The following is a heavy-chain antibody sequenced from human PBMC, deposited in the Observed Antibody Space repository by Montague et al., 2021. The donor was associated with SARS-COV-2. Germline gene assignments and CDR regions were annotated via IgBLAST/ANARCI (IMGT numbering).Heavy chain of an antibody. CDR2: VNHSGHT. V-gene: IGHV4-34*01. CDR3: ARGAVGVAARPRYDFDQ. CDR1: GGSLSGDH. Sequence: SETLSLTCAVYGGSLSGDHWSWIRQPPGKGLEWIGEVNHSGHTNYNVSLKSRVTMSVDTSKSQFSLKVRSVTAADTAVYYCARGAVGVAARPRYDFDQWGRGTLVTVSS. D-gene: IGHD6-6*01. J-gene: IGHJ4*02.